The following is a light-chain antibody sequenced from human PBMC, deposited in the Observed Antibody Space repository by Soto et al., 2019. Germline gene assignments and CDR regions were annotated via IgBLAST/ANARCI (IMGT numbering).Light chain of an antibody. CDR1: SSNIGNNY. V-gene: IGLV1-51*01. CDR3: GTWDSSLSAYV. CDR2: DND. J-gene: IGLJ1*01. Sequence: QSVLTQPPSVSAAPGQMVTISCSGSSSNIGNNYVSWYQQLPGTAPKLLIYDNDKRPSGIPDRFSGSKSGTSATLGITGLQTGDEADYYYGTWDSSLSAYVFGTGTKVTVL.